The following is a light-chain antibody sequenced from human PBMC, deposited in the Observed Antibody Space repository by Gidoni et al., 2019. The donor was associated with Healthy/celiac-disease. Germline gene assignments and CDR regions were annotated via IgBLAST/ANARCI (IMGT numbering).Light chain of an antibody. V-gene: IGLV1-47*01. CDR2: RNN. Sequence: QSVLTQPPSASGTPGQRVTISCSGSSSNIGSNYVYWYQQLPGTAPKLLIYRNNQRPSGAPDRFSGSKSGTSASLAISGRRSEDEADYYCAAWDDSLSGAVFGGGTQLTVL. J-gene: IGLJ7*01. CDR1: SSNIGSNY. CDR3: AAWDDSLSGAV.